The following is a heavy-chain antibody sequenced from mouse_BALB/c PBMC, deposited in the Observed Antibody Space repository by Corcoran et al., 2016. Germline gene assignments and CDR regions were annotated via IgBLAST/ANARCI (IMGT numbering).Heavy chain of an antibody. CDR2: IRSKSNNYAK. CDR3: VRPSYDGYMDY. CDR1: GFTFNTYA. J-gene: IGHJ4*01. D-gene: IGHD2-3*01. V-gene: IGHV10-1*02. Sequence: EVQLVESGGGLVQPKGSLKLSCAASGFTFNTYAMNWVRQAPGKGLEWVARIRSKSNNYAKYYADSVKDRFTISRDDSQSMLYLQMNNLKTEDTAMYYCVRPSYDGYMDYWGQGTSVTVSS.